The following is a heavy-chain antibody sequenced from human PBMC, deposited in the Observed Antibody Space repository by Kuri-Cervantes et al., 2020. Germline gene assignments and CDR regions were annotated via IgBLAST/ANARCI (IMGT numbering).Heavy chain of an antibody. CDR2: INSDGSST. D-gene: IGHD1-26*01. Sequence: GESLKISCAASGFTFSSYAMTWVRQAPGKGLEWVSRINSDGSSTSYADSVKGRFTISRDNAKNTLYLQMNSLRAEDTAVYYCARELRAIDYWGQGTLVTVSS. CDR1: GFTFSSYA. V-gene: IGHV3-74*01. J-gene: IGHJ4*02. CDR3: ARELRAIDY.